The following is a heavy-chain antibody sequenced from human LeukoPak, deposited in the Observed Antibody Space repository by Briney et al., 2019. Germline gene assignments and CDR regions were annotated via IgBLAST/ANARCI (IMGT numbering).Heavy chain of an antibody. CDR3: ARDEPTVTTGPPVGS. J-gene: IGHJ4*02. Sequence: GGSLRLSCAASGFTFETYWMHWVRQAPGKGLVWVSCINGYGTTTNYADSVKGRFTLSRDNAKNTLYLQMNSLRVEDTAVYYCARDEPTVTTGPPVGSWGQGTLVTVSS. CDR1: GFTFETYW. CDR2: INGYGTTT. D-gene: IGHD4-17*01. V-gene: IGHV3-74*01.